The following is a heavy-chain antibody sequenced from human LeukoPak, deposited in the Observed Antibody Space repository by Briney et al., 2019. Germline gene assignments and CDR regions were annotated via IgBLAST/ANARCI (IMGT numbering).Heavy chain of an antibody. J-gene: IGHJ4*02. Sequence: SETLSLTCTVPGYSISSGYYWGWIRPPPGKGLGWIGSIYHSGSTYYNPSLKSRVTISVDTSKNQFSLKLSSVTAADTAVYYCARGTAMVNSVDYWGQGTLVTVSS. V-gene: IGHV4-38-2*02. CDR2: IYHSGST. D-gene: IGHD5-18*01. CDR3: ARGTAMVNSVDY. CDR1: GYSISSGYY.